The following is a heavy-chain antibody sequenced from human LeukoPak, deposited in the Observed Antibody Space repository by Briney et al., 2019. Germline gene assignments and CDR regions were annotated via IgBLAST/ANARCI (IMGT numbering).Heavy chain of an antibody. J-gene: IGHJ4*02. CDR1: GGSISSYY. D-gene: IGHD3-22*01. V-gene: IGHV4-59*01. CDR3: AGGLRMGYYYDSSGYFLDY. Sequence: SETLSLTCTVSGGSISSYYWSWIRQPPGTGLEWIGYIYYSGSTNYNPSLESRVTISVDTSKNQFSLKLSSVTAADTAVYYCAGGLRMGYYYDSSGYFLDYWGQGTLVTVSS. CDR2: IYYSGST.